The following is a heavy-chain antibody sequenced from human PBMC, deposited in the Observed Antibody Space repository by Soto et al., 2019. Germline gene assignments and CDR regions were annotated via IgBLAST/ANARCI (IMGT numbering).Heavy chain of an antibody. CDR1: GFTFSSYA. V-gene: IGHV3-30-3*01. J-gene: IGHJ6*02. CDR2: ISYDGSNK. Sequence: QVQLVESGGGVVQPGRSLRLSCAASGFTFSSYAMHWVRQAPGKGLEWVAVISYDGSNKYYADSVKGRFTISRDNSKNTLYLQMNSLRAEDTAVYYCAREYQAARLWPYYYYYGMDVWGQGTTVTVSS. CDR3: AREYQAARLWPYYYYYGMDV. D-gene: IGHD5-18*01.